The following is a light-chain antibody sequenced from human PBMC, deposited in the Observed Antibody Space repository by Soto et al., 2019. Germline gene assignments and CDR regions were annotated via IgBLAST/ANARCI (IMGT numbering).Light chain of an antibody. Sequence: DLQMTQSPSSLSASVGDRVTITCRASQSISSYLHWYQQKPGKAPNLLIYAASSLQSGVPARFSGSGSGTDFTLTISSLQPEDFATYYCQQSYSMPLNFGGGTKVEIK. CDR2: AAS. CDR3: QQSYSMPLN. V-gene: IGKV1-39*01. J-gene: IGKJ4*01. CDR1: QSISSY.